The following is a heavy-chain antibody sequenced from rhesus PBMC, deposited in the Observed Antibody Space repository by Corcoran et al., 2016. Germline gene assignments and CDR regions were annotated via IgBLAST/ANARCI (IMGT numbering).Heavy chain of an antibody. J-gene: IGHJ4*01. Sequence: EVQLVESGGGLVKPGGSLSLSCVASGFTFSSYEMHWVRPTPGKGLEWGSVISERGGTTYYAESVKVRFTISRDNAKTALLLQMNSLRAEDTGVYYCTSFSWNLDYWGQGVLVTVSS. D-gene: IGHD1-1*01. CDR2: ISERGGTT. CDR1: GFTFSSYE. CDR3: TSFSWNLDY. V-gene: IGHV3-100*02.